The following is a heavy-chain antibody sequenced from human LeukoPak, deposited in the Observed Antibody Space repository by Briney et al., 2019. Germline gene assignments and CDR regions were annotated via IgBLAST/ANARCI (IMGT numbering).Heavy chain of an antibody. D-gene: IGHD6-13*01. J-gene: IGHJ4*02. CDR1: GFIFSNYA. CDR2: LRGDGET. CDR3: AKGSLGSWYYFDY. Sequence: AGGSLRLSCAASGFIFSNYAMSWVRQAPARGLEWVSSLRGDGETFYADSVKGRFTLSRDDSRNTVYLQLNNLRVEDTAVYYCAKGSLGSWYYFDYWGQGTLVTVSS. V-gene: IGHV3-23*01.